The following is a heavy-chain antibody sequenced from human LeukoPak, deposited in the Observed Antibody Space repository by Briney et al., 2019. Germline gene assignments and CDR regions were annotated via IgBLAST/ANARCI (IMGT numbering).Heavy chain of an antibody. CDR2: ISGSGGST. CDR1: GFTFSSSA. V-gene: IGHV3-23*01. J-gene: IGHJ4*02. D-gene: IGHD3-3*01. Sequence: GGSLRLSCAASGFTFSSSAMSWVRQVPGKGLEWVSAISGSGGSTYYADSVKGRFTISRDNSKNTLYLQMNSLRAEDTAVYYCAKGVTIFGVVIIGYFDYWGQGTLVTVSS. CDR3: AKGVTIFGVVIIGYFDY.